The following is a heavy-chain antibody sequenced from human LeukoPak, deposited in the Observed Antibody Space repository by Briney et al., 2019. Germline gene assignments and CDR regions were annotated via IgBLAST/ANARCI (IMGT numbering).Heavy chain of an antibody. J-gene: IGHJ3*02. Sequence: SQTLSLTCTVSGGSISSGDYYWSWIRQPPGKGLEWIGYIYYSGSTYYNPSLKSRVTISVDTSKNQFSLKLSSVTAADKAVYYCARDAGSHHDAFDIWGQGTMVTVSS. CDR2: IYYSGST. V-gene: IGHV4-30-4*01. CDR3: ARDAGSHHDAFDI. D-gene: IGHD2-15*01. CDR1: GGSISSGDYY.